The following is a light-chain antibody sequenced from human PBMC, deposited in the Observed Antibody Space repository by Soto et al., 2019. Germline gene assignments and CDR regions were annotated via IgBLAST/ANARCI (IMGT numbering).Light chain of an antibody. CDR3: SLYYGGAPLV. Sequence: QAVVTQEPSLVVSPGGTVTLTCASSAGAVSTTNWPNWFQQKPGQAPRALIYSTNNKHSWTPARFSGSLLGGKAVLTLSGAHPEAGADYSCSLYYGGAPLVVGGGTKLPVL. V-gene: IGLV7-43*01. J-gene: IGLJ3*02. CDR1: AGAVSTTNW. CDR2: STN.